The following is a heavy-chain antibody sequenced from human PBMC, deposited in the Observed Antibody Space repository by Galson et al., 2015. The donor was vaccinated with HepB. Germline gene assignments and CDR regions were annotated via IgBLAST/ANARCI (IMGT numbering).Heavy chain of an antibody. Sequence: SVKVSCKASGYTFTSYYMHWVRQAPGQGLEWMGIINPSGGSTSYAQKFQGRVTKTRDTSTSTVYMELSSLRSEDTAVYYCARDLGKGVQCMDVWGKGTTVTVSS. D-gene: IGHD3-16*01. CDR2: INPSGGST. CDR3: ARDLGKGVQCMDV. V-gene: IGHV1-46*01. CDR1: GYTFTSYY. J-gene: IGHJ6*03.